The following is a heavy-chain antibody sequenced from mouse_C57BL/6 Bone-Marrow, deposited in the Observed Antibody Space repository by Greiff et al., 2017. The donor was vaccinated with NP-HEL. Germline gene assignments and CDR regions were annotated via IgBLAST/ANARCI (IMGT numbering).Heavy chain of an antibody. CDR1: GYTFTDYY. V-gene: IGHV1-26*01. CDR3: ARSYLRSYYYAMGY. Sequence: VQLQQSGPELVKPGASVKISCKASGYTFTDYYMNWVKQSHGKSLEWIGDINPNNGGTSYNQKFKGKATLTVDKSSSTAYMELRSLTSEDSAVYYCARSYLRSYYYAMGYWGQGTSVTVSS. D-gene: IGHD5-5*01. CDR2: INPNNGGT. J-gene: IGHJ4*01.